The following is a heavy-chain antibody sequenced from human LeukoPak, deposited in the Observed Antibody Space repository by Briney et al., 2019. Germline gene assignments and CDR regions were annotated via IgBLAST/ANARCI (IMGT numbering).Heavy chain of an antibody. CDR2: MYHSGDT. D-gene: IGHD6-19*01. J-gene: IGHJ5*02. CDR1: GYSVSSGYY. V-gene: IGHV4-38-2*02. Sequence: SETLSLTCTVSGYSVSSGYYWGWIRPPPGKGLEWIGSMYHSGDTYNNPSLKSRVTISVDTSKNQLSVKLSSVTAADTAVYYCARGDPIAVAGSWFDPWGQGTLVTVSS. CDR3: ARGDPIAVAGSWFDP.